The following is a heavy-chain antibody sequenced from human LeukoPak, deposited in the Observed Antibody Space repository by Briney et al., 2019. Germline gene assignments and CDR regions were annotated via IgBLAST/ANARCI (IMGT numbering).Heavy chain of an antibody. CDR3: AREEGSSWAPRWFDP. CDR1: GFTVSSNY. Sequence: GGSLRLSCAASGFTVSSNYMSWVRQAPGKGLEWVSVIYSGGGTYYADSVKGRFTISRDNSKNTLYLQMNSLRAEDTAVYYCAREEGSSWAPRWFDPWGQGTLVTVSS. CDR2: IYSGGGT. V-gene: IGHV3-66*01. J-gene: IGHJ5*02. D-gene: IGHD6-13*01.